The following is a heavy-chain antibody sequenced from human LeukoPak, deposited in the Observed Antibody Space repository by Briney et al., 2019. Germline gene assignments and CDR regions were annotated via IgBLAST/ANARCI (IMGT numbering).Heavy chain of an antibody. CDR3: ARVSGLQGFDY. J-gene: IGHJ4*02. CDR2: ISSSSSYI. V-gene: IGHV3-21*01. CDR1: GFTFSTYS. D-gene: IGHD4-11*01. Sequence: PGGSLRLSCTASGFTFSTYSMNWVRQAPGKGLEWVSSISSSSSYIYYTDSVKGRFTISRDNAKNSLYLQMNSLRAEDTAVYYCARVSGLQGFDYWGQGTLVTVSS.